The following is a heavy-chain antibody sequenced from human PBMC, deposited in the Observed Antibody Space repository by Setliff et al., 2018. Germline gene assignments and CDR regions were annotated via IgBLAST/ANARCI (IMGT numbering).Heavy chain of an antibody. J-gene: IGHJ4*02. CDR1: GFTFSDYY. CDR3: AKGSGSYYPRGRYDY. CDR2: ISSSGSTI. D-gene: IGHD3-10*01. Sequence: GGSLRLSCAASGFTFSDYYMSWIRQAPGKGLEWVSYISSSGSTIYYADSVKGRFTISRDNAKNSLYLQMNSLRAEDTALYYCAKGSGSYYPRGRYDYWGQGTLVTVSS. V-gene: IGHV3-11*01.